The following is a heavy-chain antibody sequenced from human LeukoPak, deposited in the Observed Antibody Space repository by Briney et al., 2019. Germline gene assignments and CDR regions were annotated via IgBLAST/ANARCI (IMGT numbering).Heavy chain of an antibody. CDR2: IYYSGST. Sequence: SETLSLTCTFSGGSISSSSYYWGCIRQPPGKGLEWIGSIYYSGSTYYNPSLKSRVTISVDTSKNQFSLKVTSVTAADTAVYYCARRGIVGATHAFDIWGLGTMVTVSS. CDR1: GGSISSSSYY. CDR3: ARRGIVGATHAFDI. D-gene: IGHD1-26*01. V-gene: IGHV4-39*01. J-gene: IGHJ3*02.